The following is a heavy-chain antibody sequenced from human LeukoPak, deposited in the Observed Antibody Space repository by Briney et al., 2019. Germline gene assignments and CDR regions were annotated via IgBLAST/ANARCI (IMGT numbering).Heavy chain of an antibody. J-gene: IGHJ4*02. CDR3: ARELYSSGCPGGY. V-gene: IGHV3-21*01. D-gene: IGHD6-19*01. CDR1: GFTFSSYS. Sequence: GGSLRLSCADSGFTFSSYSMNWVRQAPGKGLEWVSSISSSSSYIYYADSVKGRFTISRDNAKNSLYLQMNSLRAEDTAVYYCARELYSSGCPGGYWGQGTLVTVSS. CDR2: ISSSSSYI.